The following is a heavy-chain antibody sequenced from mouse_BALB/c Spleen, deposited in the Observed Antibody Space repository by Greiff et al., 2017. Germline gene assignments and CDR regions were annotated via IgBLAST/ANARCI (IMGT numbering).Heavy chain of an antibody. CDR2: ISSGSSTI. V-gene: IGHV5-17*02. CDR1: GFTFSSFG. Sequence: EVQRVESGGGLVQPGGSRKLSCAASGFTFSSFGMHWVRQAPEKGLEWVAYISSGSSTIYYADTVKGRFTISRDNPKNTLFLQMTSLRSEDTAMYYCARGPMINYAMDYWGQGTTLTVSS. CDR3: ARGPMINYAMDY. D-gene: IGHD2-4*01. J-gene: IGHJ2*01.